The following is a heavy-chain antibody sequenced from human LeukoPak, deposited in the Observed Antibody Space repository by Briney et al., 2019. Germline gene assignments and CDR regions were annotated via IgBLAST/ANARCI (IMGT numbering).Heavy chain of an antibody. CDR3: AKHLWRDLLWFGEGYYVDY. J-gene: IGHJ4*02. V-gene: IGHV3-66*04. Sequence: GGSLRLSCAASGLTVNSNYLTWVRQAPGKGLEWVSVIYNGGTTYYADSVKGRFTISRDSSKDTLYLQMNSLRVEDTAVYYCAKHLWRDLLWFGEGYYVDYWGQGTLVTVSS. D-gene: IGHD3-10*01. CDR1: GLTVNSNY. CDR2: IYNGGTT.